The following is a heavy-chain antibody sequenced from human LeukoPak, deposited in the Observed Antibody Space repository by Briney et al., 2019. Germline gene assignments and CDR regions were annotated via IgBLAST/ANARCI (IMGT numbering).Heavy chain of an antibody. J-gene: IGHJ3*02. CDR1: GYTFTGYY. CDR2: INPNSGGT. CDR3: ARDRGSSDAFDI. D-gene: IGHD2-2*01. V-gene: IGHV1-2*02. Sequence: ASVKVSCKASGYTFTGYYMHWVRQAPGQGLEWMGWINPNSGGTNYAQKFQGRVTMTRDTSISTAYMELNRLRSDDTAVYYCARDRGSSDAFDIWGQGTMVTVSS.